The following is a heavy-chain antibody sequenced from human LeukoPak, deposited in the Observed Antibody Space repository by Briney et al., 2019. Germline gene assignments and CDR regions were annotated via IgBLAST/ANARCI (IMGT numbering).Heavy chain of an antibody. CDR2: ISGSGGST. CDR1: GLTFSSYA. J-gene: IGHJ4*02. CDR3: ARVGWAVGAHIFDY. D-gene: IGHD1-26*01. Sequence: GSLRLSCAASGLTFSSYAMSWVRQAPGKGLEWVSAISGSGGSTYYADSVKGRFTISRDNSKNTLYLQMTSLRADDTAVYYCARVGWAVGAHIFDYWGQGTLVTVSS. V-gene: IGHV3-23*01.